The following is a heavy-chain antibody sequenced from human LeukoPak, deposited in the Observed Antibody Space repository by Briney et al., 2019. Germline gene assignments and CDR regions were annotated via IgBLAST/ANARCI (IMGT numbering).Heavy chain of an antibody. Sequence: SGTLSLTCAIYGGSFSNYYWTWIRQPPGKGLEWIGEINHSGSTNYNPSLKSRVTMSIDTSKNQFSLKLSSVTAADTAIYYCARQDYGEVDWGQGTLVTVSS. CDR1: GGSFSNYY. D-gene: IGHD4-17*01. J-gene: IGHJ4*02. CDR3: ARQDYGEVD. V-gene: IGHV4-34*01. CDR2: INHSGST.